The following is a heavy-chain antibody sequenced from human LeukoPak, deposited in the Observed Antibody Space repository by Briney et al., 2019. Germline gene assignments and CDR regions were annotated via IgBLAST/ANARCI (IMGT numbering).Heavy chain of an antibody. CDR1: GGSVSSHSYY. J-gene: IGHJ4*02. CDR3: ARKTYRSGWRVPIDS. CDR2: MHYIGSS. V-gene: IGHV4-39*01. D-gene: IGHD6-19*01. Sequence: PSETLSLTCTVSGGSVSSHSYYWGWIRQPPGKGLEWIGSMHYIGSSYYNPSLKSRVTISIDTSKNQFSLNLSSVTAADTAVYYCARKTYRSGWRVPIDSWGPGTLVTVSS.